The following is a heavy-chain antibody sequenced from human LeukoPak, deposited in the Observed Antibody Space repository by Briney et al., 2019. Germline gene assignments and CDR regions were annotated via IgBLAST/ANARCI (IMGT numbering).Heavy chain of an antibody. V-gene: IGHV2-5*01. CDR3: AHSGYYDFWSGFDY. J-gene: IGHJ4*02. CDR1: GFSLRTSGVG. CDR2: IYWNDDK. D-gene: IGHD3-3*01. Sequence: SGPTLVNPTQTLTLTCTFSGFSLRTSGVGVGWIRQPPGKPLEWLALIYWNDDKRYSPSLKSRLTITKDTSKNQVVLTMTNMDPVDTATYYCAHSGYYDFWSGFDYWGQGTLVTVSS.